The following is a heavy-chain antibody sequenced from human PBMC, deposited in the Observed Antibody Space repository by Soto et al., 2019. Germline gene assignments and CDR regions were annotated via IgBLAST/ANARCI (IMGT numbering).Heavy chain of an antibody. Sequence: SETLSLTCTVSGGSISSYYWSWIRQPPGKGLEWIGYIYYSGSTNYNPSPKSRVTISVDTSKNQFSLKLSSVTAADTAVYYCARAEGYCSSTSCYPTHYYYYYGMDVWGQGTTVTVSS. CDR3: ARAEGYCSSTSCYPTHYYYYYGMDV. CDR2: IYYSGST. J-gene: IGHJ6*02. V-gene: IGHV4-59*01. D-gene: IGHD2-2*01. CDR1: GGSISSYY.